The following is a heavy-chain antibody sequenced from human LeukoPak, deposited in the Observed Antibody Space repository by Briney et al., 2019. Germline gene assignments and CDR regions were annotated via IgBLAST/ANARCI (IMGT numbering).Heavy chain of an antibody. Sequence: PSETLSLTCTVSGYSISSGYYWGWIRQPPGKGLEWIGSIYHSGSTNYNPSLKSRVTISVDKSKNQFSLKLSSVTAADTAVYYCASLGFYWGQGTLVTVSS. V-gene: IGHV4-38-2*02. CDR3: ASLGFY. D-gene: IGHD5-12*01. CDR1: GYSISSGYY. J-gene: IGHJ4*02. CDR2: IYHSGST.